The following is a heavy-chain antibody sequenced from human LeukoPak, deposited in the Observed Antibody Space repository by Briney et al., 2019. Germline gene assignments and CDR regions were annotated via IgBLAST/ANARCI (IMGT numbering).Heavy chain of an antibody. D-gene: IGHD1-1*01. CDR3: ASMAERRGSSDY. V-gene: IGHV1-69*13. CDR2: IIPIFGTA. J-gene: IGHJ4*02. Sequence: SVTVSCMASGGTFSSYAISWVRQAPGQGLEWMGGIIPIFGTANYAQKFQGRVTITADESTSTAYMELSSLRSEDTAVYDCASMAERRGSSDYWGQGTLVPLLS. CDR1: GGTFSSYA.